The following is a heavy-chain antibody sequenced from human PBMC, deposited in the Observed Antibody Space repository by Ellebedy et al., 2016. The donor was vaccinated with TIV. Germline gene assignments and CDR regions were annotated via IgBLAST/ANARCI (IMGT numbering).Heavy chain of an antibody. CDR2: IIPIFGTA. Sequence: SVKVSXXASGGTFSSYAISWVRQAPGQGLEWMGGIIPIFGTANYAQKFQGRVTITADESTSTAYMELSSLRSEDTAVYYCAREEGVFSSTSSNEVAASFDPWGQGTLVTVSS. J-gene: IGHJ5*02. CDR3: AREEGVFSSTSSNEVAASFDP. D-gene: IGHD2-2*01. CDR1: GGTFSSYA. V-gene: IGHV1-69*13.